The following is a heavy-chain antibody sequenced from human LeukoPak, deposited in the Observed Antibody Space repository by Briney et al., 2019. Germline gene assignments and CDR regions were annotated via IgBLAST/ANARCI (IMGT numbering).Heavy chain of an antibody. CDR2: INPTGTGT. Sequence: ASVKVSCKASGYTFINNWMHWVRQAPGQGLEWIGLINPTGTGTLYAQKFQGRVTMTRDMSTSTDYMELSSLRSEDTAVYYCARDTMATISTVGTNWFDPWGQGTLVTVSS. J-gene: IGHJ5*02. V-gene: IGHV1-46*01. CDR1: GYTFINNW. CDR3: ARDTMATISTVGTNWFDP. D-gene: IGHD5-24*01.